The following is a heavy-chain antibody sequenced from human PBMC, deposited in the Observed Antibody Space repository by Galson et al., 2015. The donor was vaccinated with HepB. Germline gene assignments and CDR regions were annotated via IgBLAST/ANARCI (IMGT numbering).Heavy chain of an antibody. CDR1: GFTFSSYA. D-gene: IGHD3-16*02. Sequence: SLRLSCAASGFTFSSYAMSWVRQAPGKGLEWVSAISGSGGSTYYADSVKGRFTISRDNSKNTLYLQMNSLRAEDTAVYYCAAYYDYVWGSYRYMGGNYFDYWGQGTLVTVSS. CDR3: AAYYDYVWGSYRYMGGNYFDY. V-gene: IGHV3-23*01. CDR2: ISGSGGST. J-gene: IGHJ4*02.